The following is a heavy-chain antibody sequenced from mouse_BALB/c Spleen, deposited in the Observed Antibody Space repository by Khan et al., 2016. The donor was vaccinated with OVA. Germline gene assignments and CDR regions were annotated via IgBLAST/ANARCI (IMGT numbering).Heavy chain of an antibody. Sequence: VQLKESGGDLVRPGGSLKLSCAASGFSFSSYNMSWVRQTPDKRLEWVATISSGGDYTYYPDSVKGRFTISRDNAKNTLYLHMSSLKSEDTAIYYCASHLTGSFAYWGQGTLVTVSA. V-gene: IGHV5-6*01. D-gene: IGHD4-1*01. CDR1: GFSFSSYN. CDR2: ISSGGDYT. J-gene: IGHJ3*01. CDR3: ASHLTGSFAY.